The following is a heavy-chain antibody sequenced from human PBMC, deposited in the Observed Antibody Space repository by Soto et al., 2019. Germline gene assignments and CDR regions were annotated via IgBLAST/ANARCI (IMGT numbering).Heavy chain of an antibody. J-gene: IGHJ3*02. V-gene: IGHV4-30-4*01. CDR1: GGSISRGDYY. D-gene: IGHD3-16*01. Sequence: PSETLSLPCTVSGGSISRGDYYRSWIRHPPGKGLESIRHIQYSGSTYYNPSLKSRHTISIDTAKNQFSLKLNSLTPADTAVYYCARVGSRSACDIWGRGTMVAV. CDR3: ARVGSRSACDI. CDR2: IQYSGST.